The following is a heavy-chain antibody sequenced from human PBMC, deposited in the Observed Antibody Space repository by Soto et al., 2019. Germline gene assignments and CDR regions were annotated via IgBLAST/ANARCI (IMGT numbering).Heavy chain of an antibody. CDR1: GFTFSSYS. D-gene: IGHD6-19*01. Sequence: EVQLVESGGGLVQPGGSLRLSCAASGFTFSSYSMNWVRQAPGKGLEWVSYISSSSSTLYYADSVKGRFTISRDNAKNQLYLPMNGLRDEDTAVYYCAREGGQGLVDFAYWGQGTLVTVSS. J-gene: IGHJ4*02. CDR3: AREGGQGLVDFAY. V-gene: IGHV3-48*02. CDR2: ISSSSSTL.